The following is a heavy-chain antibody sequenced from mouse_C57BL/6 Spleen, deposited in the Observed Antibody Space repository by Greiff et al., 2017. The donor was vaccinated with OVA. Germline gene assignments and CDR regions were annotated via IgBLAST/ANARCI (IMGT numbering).Heavy chain of an antibody. CDR2: IDPEDGET. CDR1: GFNIKDYY. D-gene: IGHD2-1*01. J-gene: IGHJ2*01. Sequence: EVKLMESGAELVKPGASVKLSCTASGFNIKDYYMHWVKQRTEQGLEWIGRIDPEDGETKYAPKFQGKATITADTSSNTAYLQLSSLTSEDTAVYYCASHYYGNYPLDYWGQGTTLTVSS. V-gene: IGHV14-2*01. CDR3: ASHYYGNYPLDY.